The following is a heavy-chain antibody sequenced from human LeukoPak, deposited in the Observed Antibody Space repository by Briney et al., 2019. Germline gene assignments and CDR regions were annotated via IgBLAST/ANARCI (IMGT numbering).Heavy chain of an antibody. CDR2: IQYDGSNK. V-gene: IGHV3-30*02. Sequence: GGSLRLSCAASGFTFSSYGMHWVRQAPGKGLEWVAFIQYDGSNKYYADSVKGRFTTSRDNSKNTLYLQMNSLRAEDTAVHYCAKDGYSSNLYPYYFDYWGQGTLVTVSS. CDR1: GFTFSSYG. CDR3: AKDGYSSNLYPYYFDY. J-gene: IGHJ4*02. D-gene: IGHD6-13*01.